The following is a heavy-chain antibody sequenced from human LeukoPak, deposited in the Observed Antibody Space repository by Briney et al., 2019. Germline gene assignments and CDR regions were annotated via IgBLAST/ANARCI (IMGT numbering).Heavy chain of an antibody. CDR3: ARGGGSGGDGDY. Sequence: SETLSLTCAVYGGAFSGYYWSWIRQPPGKGLEWIGEINHSGSTNYNPSLKGRVTISVDTSKNQFSLKLSSVTAADTAVYYCARGGGSGGDGDYWGQGTLVTVSS. J-gene: IGHJ4*02. CDR2: INHSGST. D-gene: IGHD2-21*01. CDR1: GGAFSGYY. V-gene: IGHV4-34*01.